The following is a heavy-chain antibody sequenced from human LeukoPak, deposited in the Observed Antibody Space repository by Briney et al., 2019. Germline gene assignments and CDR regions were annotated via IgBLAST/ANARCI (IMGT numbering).Heavy chain of an antibody. Sequence: GRSLRPSCAASGFTFSSYGMHWVRQAPGKGLEGVAVIWYDGSNKYYADSVKGRFTISRDNSKNTLYLQMNSLRAEDTAVYYCAREAGYCSSTSCYLDYWGQGTLVTVSS. V-gene: IGHV3-33*01. CDR2: IWYDGSNK. CDR1: GFTFSSYG. CDR3: AREAGYCSSTSCYLDY. J-gene: IGHJ4*02. D-gene: IGHD2-2*01.